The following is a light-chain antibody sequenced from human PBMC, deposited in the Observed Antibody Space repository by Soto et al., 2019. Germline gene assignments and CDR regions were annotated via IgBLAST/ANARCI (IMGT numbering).Light chain of an antibody. CDR3: CSYAGTYNYV. CDR2: DVN. J-gene: IGLJ1*01. CDR1: DSNIGFYNF. V-gene: IGLV2-11*01. Sequence: QSVLTQPHSVSGSPGQSVTISCTGTDSNIGFYNFVSWYQQHPDKAPHLVIYDVNKRPSGVPDRFSGSKSGNTASLTISGLQADDEADYYCCSYAGTYNYVFGIGTKVTVL.